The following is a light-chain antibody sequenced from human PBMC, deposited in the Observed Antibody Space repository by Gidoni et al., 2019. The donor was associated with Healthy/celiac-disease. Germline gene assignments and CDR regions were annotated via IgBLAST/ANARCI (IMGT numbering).Light chain of an antibody. V-gene: IGKV1-39*01. CDR2: GAS. J-gene: IGKJ3*01. Sequence: DVQMTQSPSSLSASVGDRVTITCRASHSISIYLNWYQQKPGKAPKLLIYGASSLQSGVPSRFRGSGSGTDFTLTISSLQPEDVAAYYCQQSYSTPITFGPGTKVDIK. CDR3: QQSYSTPIT. CDR1: HSISIY.